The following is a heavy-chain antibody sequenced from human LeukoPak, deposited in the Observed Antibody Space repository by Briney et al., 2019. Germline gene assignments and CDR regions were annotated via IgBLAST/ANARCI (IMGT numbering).Heavy chain of an antibody. Sequence: PSETLSLTCTVSGDSISSYYWSWIRQSPGKGLEWIGYIYYSGSTNYNPSLKSRVTISVDTSKSQFSLKLSSVTAADTAVYYCARAAGWNDLFDYWGQGTLVTVSS. V-gene: IGHV4-59*01. CDR1: GDSISSYY. CDR3: ARAAGWNDLFDY. J-gene: IGHJ4*02. CDR2: IYYSGST. D-gene: IGHD1-1*01.